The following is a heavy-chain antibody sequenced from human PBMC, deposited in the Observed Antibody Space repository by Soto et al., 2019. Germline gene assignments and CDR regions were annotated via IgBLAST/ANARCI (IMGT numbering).Heavy chain of an antibody. J-gene: IGHJ4*02. CDR1: GGTFSSYS. V-gene: IGHV1-69*01. CDR3: ARGRDEYHVLKGFDY. CDR2: IIPIFRIA. Sequence: QVQLVQSGAEVKKPGSSVKVSCKASGGTFSSYSISWVRQVPGQGLEWMGGIIPIFRIANYAQKFQGRVTITADESTSTAYMELSSLRSQDTAVYYCARGRDEYHVLKGFDYWGQGALVTVSS. D-gene: IGHD2-2*01.